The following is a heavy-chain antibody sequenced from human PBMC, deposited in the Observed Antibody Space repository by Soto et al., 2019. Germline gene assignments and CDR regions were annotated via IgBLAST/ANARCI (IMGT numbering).Heavy chain of an antibody. D-gene: IGHD3-10*01. V-gene: IGHV1-3*01. CDR2: INAGNGNT. CDR1: GYTFTSYA. CDR3: ATRGRSLGYYYGMDV. J-gene: IGHJ6*02. Sequence: QVQLVQSGAEVKKPGASVKVSCKASGYTFTSYAMHWVRQAPGQRLEWMGWINAGNGNTKYSQKFKGRVTITRDTFASTAYMELSSLRSEDTAVYYCATRGRSLGYYYGMDVWGQWTTVTVSS.